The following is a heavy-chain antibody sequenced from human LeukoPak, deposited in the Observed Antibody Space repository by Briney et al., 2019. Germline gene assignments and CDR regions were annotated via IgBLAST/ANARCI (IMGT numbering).Heavy chain of an antibody. D-gene: IGHD5-18*01. CDR3: ASGGGYSYGSPYDAFDI. V-gene: IGHV5-51*01. CDR1: GYSFTNFW. Sequence: GESLKISCKGSGYSFTNFWIGWVRQMPGKGLEWMGIIYPGDSDTIYSPSFQGQVTISADKSISTAYLQWSSLKASDTAMYYCASGGGYSYGSPYDAFDIWGQGTMVTVSS. CDR2: IYPGDSDT. J-gene: IGHJ3*02.